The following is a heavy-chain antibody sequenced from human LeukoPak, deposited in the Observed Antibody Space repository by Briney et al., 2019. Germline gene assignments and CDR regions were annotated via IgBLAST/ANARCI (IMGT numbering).Heavy chain of an antibody. Sequence: GGSLRLSCAASGFTFSSYSMNWVRQAPGKGLEWVSSISSSGSYIYYADSVKGRFTISRDNAKNSLYLQMNSLRAEDTAVYYCARWGSAAVVDYWGQGTLVTVSS. CDR2: ISSSGSYI. D-gene: IGHD6-13*01. J-gene: IGHJ4*02. CDR1: GFTFSSYS. CDR3: ARWGSAAVVDY. V-gene: IGHV3-21*01.